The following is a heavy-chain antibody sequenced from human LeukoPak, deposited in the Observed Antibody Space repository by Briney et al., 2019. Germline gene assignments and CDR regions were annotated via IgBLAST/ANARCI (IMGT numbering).Heavy chain of an antibody. CDR3: ASLGGYYNY. Sequence: SETLSLTCSVSGGSINSGDFHWSWVRQSPGKGLEWIGYINYRGSTDYNSSLKSRLIISVDTSKNHFSLKLNSVTAADTAVYYCASLGGYYNYWGREDWSSSPQ. J-gene: IGHJ4*02. CDR2: INYRGST. CDR1: GGSINSGDFH. D-gene: IGHD3-22*01. V-gene: IGHV4-30-4*01.